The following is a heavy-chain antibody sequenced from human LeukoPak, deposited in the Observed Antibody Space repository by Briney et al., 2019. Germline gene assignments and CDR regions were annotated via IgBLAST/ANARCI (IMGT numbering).Heavy chain of an antibody. CDR1: GRSISSYY. Sequence: PSETLSLTCTFSGRSISSYYWSWIRQPPGEGLEWIGYIYYSGSTKYNPSLKGRVTISVDTSKNQFSLKLSSVTAADTAVYYCARYGLGGRGYDSSGNWFDPWGQGTLVTVSS. V-gene: IGHV4-59*01. CDR3: ARYGLGGRGYDSSGNWFDP. D-gene: IGHD3-22*01. CDR2: IYYSGST. J-gene: IGHJ5*02.